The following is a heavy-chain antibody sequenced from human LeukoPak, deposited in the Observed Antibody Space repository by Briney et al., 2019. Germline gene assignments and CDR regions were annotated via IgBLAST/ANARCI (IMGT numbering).Heavy chain of an antibody. CDR3: ARGGATTVSY. CDR2: IYYSGST. CDR1: GGSISSGNYY. J-gene: IGHJ4*02. V-gene: IGHV4-61*10. D-gene: IGHD4-11*01. Sequence: SQTLSLTCTVSGGSISSGNYYWSWIRQPAGKGLEWIGYIYYSGSTNYNPSLKSRVTISVDTSKNQFSLKLSSVTAADTAVYYCARGGATTVSYWGQGTLVTVSS.